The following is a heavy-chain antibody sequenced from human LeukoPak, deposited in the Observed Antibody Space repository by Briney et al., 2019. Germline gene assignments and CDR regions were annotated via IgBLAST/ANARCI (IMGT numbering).Heavy chain of an antibody. D-gene: IGHD3-22*01. V-gene: IGHV1-46*01. CDR1: GYTFTSYD. CDR2: INPSGGST. J-gene: IGHJ3*02. Sequence: GASVKVSCTASGYTFTSYDINWVRQAPGQGLEWMGIINPSGGSTSYAQKFQGRVTMTRDTSTSTVYMELSSLRSEDTAVYYCAILNYYDSSDAFDIWGQGTMVTVSS. CDR3: AILNYYDSSDAFDI.